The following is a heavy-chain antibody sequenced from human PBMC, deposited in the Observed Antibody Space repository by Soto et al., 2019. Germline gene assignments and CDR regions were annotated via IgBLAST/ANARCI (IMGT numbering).Heavy chain of an antibody. J-gene: IGHJ4*02. CDR3: SKDKGPNHWVLIDY. CDR2: ISYDGSNK. V-gene: IGHV3-30*18. CDR1: GFTFSSYG. Sequence: SLRLSCAASGFTFSSYGMHWVRQAPGKGLEWVAVISYDGSNKYYADSVKGRFTISRDNAKNTLYLQMNSLRAEGTAVYYCSKDKGPNHWVLIDYWGQGTLVTVSS. D-gene: IGHD7-27*01.